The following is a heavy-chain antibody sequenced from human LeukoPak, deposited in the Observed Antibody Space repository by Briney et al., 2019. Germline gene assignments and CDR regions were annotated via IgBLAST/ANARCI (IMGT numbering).Heavy chain of an antibody. CDR1: GGSVSSGSYY. CDR2: IYYSGST. CDR3: TRSTNLEALDI. J-gene: IGHJ3*02. Sequence: SETLSLTCTVSGGSVSSGSYYWSWIRQPPGKELEWIGYIYYSGSTNSSPSLKSRVTISVDTSKSQFSLKLRSVTTADTALYYCTRSTNLEALDIWGQGTMVTVSS. D-gene: IGHD2-8*01. V-gene: IGHV4-61*01.